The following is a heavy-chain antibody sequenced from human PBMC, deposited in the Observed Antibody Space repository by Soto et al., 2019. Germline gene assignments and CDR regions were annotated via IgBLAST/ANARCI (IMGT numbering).Heavy chain of an antibody. Sequence: QVQLVQSGAEVKKPGSSVKVSCKASGGTFSSYAISWVRQAPGQGLEWMGGIIPIFGTANYAQKFQGRVTITADESTSTAYMELSSLRSEDTAVYYCASATYQYYSSGWYYYYGMDVWGQGTTVTVSS. J-gene: IGHJ6*02. CDR2: IIPIFGTA. V-gene: IGHV1-69*01. CDR3: ASATYQYYSSGWYYYYGMDV. D-gene: IGHD6-19*01. CDR1: GGTFSSYA.